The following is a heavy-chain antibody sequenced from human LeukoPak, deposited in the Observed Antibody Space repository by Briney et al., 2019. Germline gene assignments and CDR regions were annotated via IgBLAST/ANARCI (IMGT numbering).Heavy chain of an antibody. CDR2: ISSSSSYI. CDR1: GFTFSSYS. D-gene: IGHD3-10*01. CDR3: AGEPPSGSYYLNWFDP. Sequence: GGSLRLSCAASGFTFSSYSMNWVRQAPGKGLEWVSSISSSSSYIYYADSVKGRFTISRDNAKNSLYLQMNSLRAEDTAVYYCAGEPPSGSYYLNWFDPWGQGTLVTVSS. J-gene: IGHJ5*02. V-gene: IGHV3-21*01.